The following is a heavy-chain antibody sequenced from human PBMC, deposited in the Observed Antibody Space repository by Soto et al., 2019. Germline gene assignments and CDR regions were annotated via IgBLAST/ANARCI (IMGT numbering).Heavy chain of an antibody. V-gene: IGHV3-30-3*01. CDR1: GFTFSSYA. CDR3: ARSFLIQLWTFDY. J-gene: IGHJ4*02. D-gene: IGHD5-18*01. CDR2: ISYDGSNK. Sequence: PGGSLRLSCAASGFTFSSYAMHWVRQAPGKGLEWVAVISYDGSNKYYADSVKGRFTISRDNSKNTLYLQMNSLRAEDTAVYYCARSFLIQLWTFDYWGQGTLVTVSS.